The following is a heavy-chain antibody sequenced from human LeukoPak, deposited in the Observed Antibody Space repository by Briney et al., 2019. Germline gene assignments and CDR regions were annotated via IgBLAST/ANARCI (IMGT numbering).Heavy chain of an antibody. Sequence: SETLSLTCAVSGVSISSNLWWTWVRQPPGKGLEWIAEIHHSGSINYNPSLKSRVTMSVDKAKTQFSLNLKSVTAADTACYYCARGGDRSFDYWGQGTLVTVSS. V-gene: IGHV4-4*02. D-gene: IGHD3-10*01. CDR1: GVSISSNLW. J-gene: IGHJ4*02. CDR3: ARGGDRSFDY. CDR2: IHHSGSI.